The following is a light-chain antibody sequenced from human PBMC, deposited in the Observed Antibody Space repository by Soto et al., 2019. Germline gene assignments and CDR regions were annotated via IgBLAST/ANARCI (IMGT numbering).Light chain of an antibody. J-gene: IGKJ5*01. V-gene: IGKV3-20*01. CDR1: QSVSSTY. CDR2: GAS. CDR3: QQCHATPLT. Sequence: EIVLTQSPGTLSLSPGERATLSCRASQSVSSTYVAWYQQKSGQAPRLLIYGASSRATGIPDRFSGSGSGTDFTLTITTLQPEDVGIYYCQQCHATPLTFGQGTRLEIK.